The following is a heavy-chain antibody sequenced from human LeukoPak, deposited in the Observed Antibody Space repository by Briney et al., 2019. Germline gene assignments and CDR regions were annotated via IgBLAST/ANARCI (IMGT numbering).Heavy chain of an antibody. V-gene: IGHV3-7*01. D-gene: IGHD3-10*01. J-gene: IGHJ2*01. CDR3: AKLRRGPWHFDL. Sequence: GGSLRLSCAASGFTFSSYWMSWVRQTPGKGLEWVANMNQDGSQKYYVDSVKGRFTISRDNAMNSLYLQMNILRAEDTAVYYCAKLRRGPWHFDLWGRGTLVTVSS. CDR2: MNQDGSQK. CDR1: GFTFSSYW.